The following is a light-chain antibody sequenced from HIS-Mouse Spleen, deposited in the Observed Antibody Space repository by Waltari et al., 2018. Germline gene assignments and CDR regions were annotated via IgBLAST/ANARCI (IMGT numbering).Light chain of an antibody. V-gene: IGLV2-14*03. J-gene: IGLJ1*01. CDR3: SSYTSSSTYV. CDR2: DVS. Sequence: QSALTQPASVSGSPGQSITISCPGTRSAVGGYNYVPWYQQHPGKAPKLMIYDVSNRPSGVSNRFSGSKSGNTASLTISGLQAEDEADYYCSSYTSSSTYVFGTGTKVTVL. CDR1: RSAVGGYNY.